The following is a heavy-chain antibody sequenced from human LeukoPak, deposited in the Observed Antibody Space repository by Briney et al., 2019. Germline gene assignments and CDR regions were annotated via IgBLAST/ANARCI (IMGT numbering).Heavy chain of an antibody. CDR3: ARETAAAGTRTSFDY. Sequence: GGSLRLSCAASGFTFSSYAMHWVRQAPGKGLEWVAVISYDGSNKYYADSVKGRFTISRDNSKNTLYLQMNSLGAEDTAVYYCARETAAAGTRTSFDYWGQGTLVTVSS. CDR2: ISYDGSNK. V-gene: IGHV3-30*04. CDR1: GFTFSSYA. D-gene: IGHD6-13*01. J-gene: IGHJ4*02.